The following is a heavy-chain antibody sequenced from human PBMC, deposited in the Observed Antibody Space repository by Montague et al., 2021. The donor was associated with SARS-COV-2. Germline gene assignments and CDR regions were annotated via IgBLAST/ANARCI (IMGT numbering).Heavy chain of an antibody. Sequence: SLRLSCSASGFTFSSYAMHWVRQAPGKGLEWVSSISSSSSYIYYADSVKGRFTISRDNAKNSLYLQMNSLRAEDTAVYYCARDRGSWYFDYWGQGTLVTVSS. CDR2: ISSSSSYI. D-gene: IGHD6-13*01. J-gene: IGHJ4*02. CDR3: ARDRGSWYFDY. CDR1: GFTFSSYA. V-gene: IGHV3-21*01.